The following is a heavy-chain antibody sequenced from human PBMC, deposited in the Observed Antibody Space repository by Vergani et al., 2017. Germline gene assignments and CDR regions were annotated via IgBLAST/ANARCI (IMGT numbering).Heavy chain of an antibody. V-gene: IGHV4-34*01. CDR3: ARARRYGYYGGSSFDP. CDR1: GGSFSGYY. CDR2: INHSGST. D-gene: IGHD4-23*01. J-gene: IGHJ5*02. Sequence: QVQLQQWGAGLLKPSETLSLTCAVYGGSFSGYYWSWIRQPPGKGLEWIGEINHSGSTNYNPSLKSRVTISVDTSKNQFSLKLSSVTAADTAVYYCARARRYGYYGGSSFDPWGQGTLVTVSS.